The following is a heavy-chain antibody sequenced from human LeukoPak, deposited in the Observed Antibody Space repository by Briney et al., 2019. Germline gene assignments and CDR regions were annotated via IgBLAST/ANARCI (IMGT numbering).Heavy chain of an antibody. Sequence: PSETLSLTCAVSGSSVSSGYHWGWIRQPPGKGLEWIGSVYQSGKTYHSPSLKGRATLSIDTSKNRFSLRMTDVTAADTAVYYCAREGGGGGHAADSWGQGMMVIVSS. J-gene: IGHJ4*02. CDR3: AREGGGGGHAADS. D-gene: IGHD5-12*01. CDR1: GSSVSSGYH. V-gene: IGHV4-38-2*02. CDR2: VYQSGKT.